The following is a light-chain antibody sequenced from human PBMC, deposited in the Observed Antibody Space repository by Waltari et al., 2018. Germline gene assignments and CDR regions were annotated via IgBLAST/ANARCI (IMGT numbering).Light chain of an antibody. Sequence: QLVLTQPPSASASLGASVKLTCTLRSGHSSFVIAWHQQQPGKGPRYLMTLNTDGGHTKGDGMPDRFSGAPSGAERYLTSASLQSEGEADYFCQTWGTGIVVFGGGTKLTVL. CDR3: QTWGTGIVV. V-gene: IGLV4-69*01. CDR1: SGHSSFV. CDR2: LNTDGGH. J-gene: IGLJ2*01.